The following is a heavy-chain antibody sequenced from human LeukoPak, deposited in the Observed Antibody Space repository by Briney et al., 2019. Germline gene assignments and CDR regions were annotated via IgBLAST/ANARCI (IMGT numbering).Heavy chain of an antibody. J-gene: IGHJ2*01. D-gene: IGHD4-17*01. CDR3: ARARYDYGYWYFDL. V-gene: IGHV3-74*01. CDR1: GFTFSSYW. CDR2: INTDGSST. Sequence: GGSLRLSCAASGFTFSSYWMHWVRQAPGKGLVWVSRINTDGSSTSYADSVKGRFTISRDNAKDSLYLQMNSLRAEDTALYYCARARYDYGYWYFDLWGRGTLVTVSS.